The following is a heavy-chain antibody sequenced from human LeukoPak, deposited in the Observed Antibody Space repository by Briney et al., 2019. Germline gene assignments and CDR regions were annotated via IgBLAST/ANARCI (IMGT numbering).Heavy chain of an antibody. Sequence: WASVKVSCKASGYTFTSYGISWVRQAPGQGLEWIGWISAYNGNTNYAQKLQGRVTMTTDTSTSTAYMELRSLRSDDTAVYYCARAYYDILTGPMAGYYYYGMDVWGQGTTVTVSS. V-gene: IGHV1-18*01. CDR1: GYTFTSYG. CDR2: ISAYNGNT. J-gene: IGHJ6*02. CDR3: ARAYYDILTGPMAGYYYYGMDV. D-gene: IGHD3-9*01.